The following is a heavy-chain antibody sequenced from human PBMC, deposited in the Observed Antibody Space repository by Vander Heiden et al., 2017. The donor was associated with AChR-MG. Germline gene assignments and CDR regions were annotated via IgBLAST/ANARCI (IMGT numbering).Heavy chain of an antibody. J-gene: IGHJ4*01. CDR2: IDSDGSST. CDR3: SRDDSGERAQY. D-gene: IGHD3-10*01. CDR1: GLTFSRYW. Sequence: ELLLLESGGGLVQPGVSLRLSCAASGLTFSRYWMPWFRQAPGKGLVWVSRIDSDGSSTTYADSVKGRFTISRDNAKNTLYLQMNSRRAEDTAVYCCSRDDSGERAQYWVPGTLVTVSS. V-gene: IGHV3-74*01.